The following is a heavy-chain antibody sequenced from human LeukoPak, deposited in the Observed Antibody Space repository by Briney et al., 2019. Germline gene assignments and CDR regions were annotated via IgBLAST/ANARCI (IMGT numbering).Heavy chain of an antibody. D-gene: IGHD2-15*01. V-gene: IGHV1-18*01. Sequence: ASVKVSCKASGYTFTSYGISWLRQAPGQGLEWMGWISAYNGNTNYAQKLQGRVTMTTDTSTSTAYMELRSLRSDDTTVYYCAREYCSGGSCYSMFHYWGQGTLVTVSS. J-gene: IGHJ4*02. CDR3: AREYCSGGSCYSMFHY. CDR1: GYTFTSYG. CDR2: ISAYNGNT.